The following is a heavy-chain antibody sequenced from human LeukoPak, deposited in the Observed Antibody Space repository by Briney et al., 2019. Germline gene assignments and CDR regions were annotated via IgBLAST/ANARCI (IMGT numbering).Heavy chain of an antibody. J-gene: IGHJ5*02. CDR2: IYPCNSDT. CDR3: ARNGAAGNPNRFFNRFDP. CDR1: GYSLTTYW. D-gene: IGHD6-13*01. V-gene: IGHV5-51*01. Sequence: GESLKISCKGSGYSLTTYWIGWVRQMPGKGLECMGLIYPCNSDTRYSPSFQGQVTFSADKSIDTAYLQWNSLQASDTGIYYCARNGAAGNPNRFFNRFDPWGQGTLVTVSS.